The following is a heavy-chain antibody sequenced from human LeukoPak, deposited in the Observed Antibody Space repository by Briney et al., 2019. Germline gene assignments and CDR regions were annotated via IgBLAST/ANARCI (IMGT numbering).Heavy chain of an antibody. J-gene: IGHJ4*02. Sequence: ASVKVSCKASGYTFTSYYMRWVRQAPGQGLEWMGIINPSGGSTAYAHQFQGRVTMTRDTSTSTVYMEVSSLRSEDTAVYYCARDLVRCSGGSCYPQYYFDYWGQGTLVTVSS. D-gene: IGHD2-15*01. CDR1: GYTFTSYY. V-gene: IGHV1-46*01. CDR2: INPSGGST. CDR3: ARDLVRCSGGSCYPQYYFDY.